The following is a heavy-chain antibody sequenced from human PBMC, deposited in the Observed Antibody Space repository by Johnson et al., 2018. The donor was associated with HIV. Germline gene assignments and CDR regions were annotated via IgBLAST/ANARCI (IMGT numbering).Heavy chain of an antibody. V-gene: IGHV3-66*01. Sequence: EVQLVESGGGLVQSGGSLRLSCGASGFSVSNNYMNWVRQAPGKGLEWVSGINWNGGSTDYADSVKGRFTISRDNAKSSLYLQMNSLRAEDTAVYYCAREAVTLRGWGHVFDIWGQGTMVTVSS. D-gene: IGHD3-16*01. CDR3: AREAVTLRGWGHVFDI. CDR1: GFSVSNNY. CDR2: INWNGGST. J-gene: IGHJ3*02.